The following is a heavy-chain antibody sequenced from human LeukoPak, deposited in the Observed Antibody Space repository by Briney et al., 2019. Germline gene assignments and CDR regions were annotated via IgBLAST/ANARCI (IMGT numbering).Heavy chain of an antibody. CDR1: GFTFSTYA. Sequence: PGGSLRLSCAASGFTFSTYAMSWVRQAPGKGLEWVSGISYSGGRTYYADSVKGRFTISRDNSKNSLYLQMNSLRVEDTAVYYCARGGIAVAGIDFRWFDPWGQGTLVTVSS. CDR2: ISYSGGRT. V-gene: IGHV3-23*01. CDR3: ARGGIAVAGIDFRWFDP. D-gene: IGHD6-19*01. J-gene: IGHJ5*02.